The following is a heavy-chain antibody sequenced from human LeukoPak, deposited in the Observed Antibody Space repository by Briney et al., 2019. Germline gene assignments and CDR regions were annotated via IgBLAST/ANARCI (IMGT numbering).Heavy chain of an antibody. J-gene: IGHJ4*02. D-gene: IGHD2-8*01. CDR3: VKDLNGTWSFDY. V-gene: IGHV3-64D*06. CDR1: GFTFGAYF. CDR2: ISSNEYDT. Sequence: GGSLRLSCSASGFTFGAYFMHWVRQAPGKGLQYVSSISSNEYDTYYADSVKGRFTISRDNSKNTLFLQMNNLRPEDTAVYYCVKDLNGTWSFDYWGQGTLVTVSS.